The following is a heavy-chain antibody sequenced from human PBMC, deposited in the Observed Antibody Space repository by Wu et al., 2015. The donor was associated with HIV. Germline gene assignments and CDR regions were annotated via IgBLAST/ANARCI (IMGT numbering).Heavy chain of an antibody. D-gene: IGHD3-22*01. CDR2: ISAQNGNT. V-gene: IGHV1-18*01. J-gene: IGHJ4*02. CDR3: ARGHYYDTSSSPMY. CDR1: GYIFGDYG. Sequence: VQLVQSGGEVMKPGASVKVACKSSGYIFGDYGVHWVRQAPGEGLEWMGWISAQNGNTKYAQKFQGRVTMTTETSSSTAYMELKSLRSDDTAVYFCARGHYYDTSSSPMYWGPGTRVTVSS.